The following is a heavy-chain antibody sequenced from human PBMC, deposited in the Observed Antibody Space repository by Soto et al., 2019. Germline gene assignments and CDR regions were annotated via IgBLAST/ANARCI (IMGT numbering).Heavy chain of an antibody. J-gene: IGHJ6*02. CDR1: GFTFSSYW. Sequence: PDGSLRLSCAASGFTFSSYWMSWVRQAPGKGLEWVANIKQDGSEKYYVDSVKGRFTISRDNAKNSLYLQMNSLRAEDTAVYYCAREDYGDENTGAYYYYGMDVWGQGTTVTVSS. CDR3: AREDYGDENTGAYYYYGMDV. D-gene: IGHD4-17*01. V-gene: IGHV3-7*01. CDR2: IKQDGSEK.